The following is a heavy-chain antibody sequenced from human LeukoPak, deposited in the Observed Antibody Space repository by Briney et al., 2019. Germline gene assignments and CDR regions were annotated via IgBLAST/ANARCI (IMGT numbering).Heavy chain of an antibody. CDR3: AKDAQGLVRGGIYFDF. CDR2: MSGSGSST. V-gene: IGHV3-23*01. CDR1: GFTFKTYA. J-gene: IGHJ4*02. D-gene: IGHD6-19*01. Sequence: GRSLRLSCAASGFTFKTYAMNWVRQVPGKGPEWVSSMSGSGSSTDYADSVKGRFTISRDNSKNTLYLQMNSLRAEDTALYYCAKDAQGLVRGGIYFDFWGQGSLVTVSS.